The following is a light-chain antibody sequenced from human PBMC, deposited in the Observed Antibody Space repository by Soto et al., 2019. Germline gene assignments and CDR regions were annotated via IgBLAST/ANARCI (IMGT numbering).Light chain of an antibody. J-gene: IGKJ2*01. CDR1: QSVLYSSNNKNY. V-gene: IGKV4-1*01. CDR2: WAS. Sequence: DIVMTQSPDSLAVSLGERATINCKSSQSVLYSSNNKNYLAWYEQKPGQPPKLLIYWASTRESGVPDRFSGIGSGTDLTLNISSLQAEDVALYYCQQYYSTPYTFGQGTKLEIK. CDR3: QQYYSTPYT.